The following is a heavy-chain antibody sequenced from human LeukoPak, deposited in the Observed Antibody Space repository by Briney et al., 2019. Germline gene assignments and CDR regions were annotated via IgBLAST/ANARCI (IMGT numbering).Heavy chain of an antibody. J-gene: IGHJ4*02. CDR1: GFSFGDYA. Sequence: PGGSLRLSCTASGFSFGDYAMSWVRQASGRGLEWVGFIRGKVYGGTTEYAASVKDRFTISRDDSKSIAYLQLNSLKIEDTAIYYCTRASPLQSAYDIDYWGQGTLVTVSS. CDR2: IRGKVYGGTT. V-gene: IGHV3-49*04. CDR3: TRASPLQSAYDIDY. D-gene: IGHD5-12*01.